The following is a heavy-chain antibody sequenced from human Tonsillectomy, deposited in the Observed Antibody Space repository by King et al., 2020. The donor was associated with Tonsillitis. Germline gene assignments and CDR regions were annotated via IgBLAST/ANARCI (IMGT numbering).Heavy chain of an antibody. CDR3: ARGHYYDYMDV. V-gene: IGHV3-33*01. CDR1: GFTFSIYG. J-gene: IGHJ6*03. Sequence: VQLVESGGGVVQPGTSLRLSCAASGFTFSIYGMHWVRQAPGKGLEWVAVIWYDGSNKYYADSVKGRFTISRDNSKNTLYLQMNSLRAEDTAVYYCARGHYYDYMDVWGKGTTVTVSS. CDR2: IWYDGSNK.